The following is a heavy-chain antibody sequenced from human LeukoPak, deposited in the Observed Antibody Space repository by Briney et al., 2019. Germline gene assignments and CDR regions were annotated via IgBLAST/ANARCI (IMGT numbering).Heavy chain of an antibody. CDR1: GGSFSGYY. CDR2: INHSGST. CDR3: ARRRSGYFPQADAFDI. D-gene: IGHD3-22*01. Sequence: SETLSLTCAVYGGSFSGYYWSWIRQPPGKGLEWTGEINHSGSTNYNPSLKSRVTISVDTSKNQFSLKLSSVTAADTAVYYCARRRSGYFPQADAFDIWGQGTMVTVSS. J-gene: IGHJ3*02. V-gene: IGHV4-34*01.